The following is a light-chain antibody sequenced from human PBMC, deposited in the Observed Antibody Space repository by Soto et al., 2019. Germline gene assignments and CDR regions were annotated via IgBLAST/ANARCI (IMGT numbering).Light chain of an antibody. CDR1: QSITNL. J-gene: IGKJ1*01. Sequence: DIQMTQSPSSLSASVGDRVTITCRASQSITNLLNWYQHKPGQAPKLLIYGTSSLLTGVPSRFSGSGSGTDFTLTISGLQLEDFATYYCQQTYSSLWTFCQGTTVENK. CDR2: GTS. V-gene: IGKV1-39*01. CDR3: QQTYSSLWT.